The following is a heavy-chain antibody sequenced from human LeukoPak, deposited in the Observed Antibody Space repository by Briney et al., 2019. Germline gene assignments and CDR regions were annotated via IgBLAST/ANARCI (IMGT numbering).Heavy chain of an antibody. D-gene: IGHD3-10*01. Sequence: ASVKVSCKASGYTFTSYDINWVRQAAGQGLEWMGWMNPNSGNTGYAQKFQGRVTMTRNTSISTAYMELSSLRSEDTAVYYCARGLMVRGVIGIGYYYYYMDVWGKGTTVTISS. V-gene: IGHV1-8*01. J-gene: IGHJ6*03. CDR2: MNPNSGNT. CDR3: ARGLMVRGVIGIGYYYYYMDV. CDR1: GYTFTSYD.